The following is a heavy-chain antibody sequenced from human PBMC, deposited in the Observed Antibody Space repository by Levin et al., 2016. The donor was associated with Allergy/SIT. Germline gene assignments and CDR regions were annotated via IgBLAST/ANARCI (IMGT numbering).Heavy chain of an antibody. CDR1: GFTFSSYS. Sequence: GESLKISCAASGFTFSSYSMNWVRQAPGKGLEWVSYISSSSSTIYYADSVKGRFTISRDNAKNSLYLQMNSLRDEDTAVYYCARDQKGAYYYGMDVWGQGTTVTVSS. V-gene: IGHV3-48*02. J-gene: IGHJ6*02. CDR2: ISSSSSTI. CDR3: ARDQKGAYYYGMDV.